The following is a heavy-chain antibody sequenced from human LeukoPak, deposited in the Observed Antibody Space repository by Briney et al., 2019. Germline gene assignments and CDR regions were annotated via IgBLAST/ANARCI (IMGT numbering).Heavy chain of an antibody. J-gene: IGHJ4*02. CDR1: GGSFSGYY. CDR3: ARDYYDSSGVLTDY. D-gene: IGHD3-22*01. Sequence: PSETLSLTCAVYGGSFSGYYWSWIRQPPGKGLEWIGEINHSGSTNYNPSLKSRITISVDTSKNQFSLKLSSVTAADTAVYYCARDYYDSSGVLTDYWGQGTLVTVSS. V-gene: IGHV4-34*01. CDR2: INHSGST.